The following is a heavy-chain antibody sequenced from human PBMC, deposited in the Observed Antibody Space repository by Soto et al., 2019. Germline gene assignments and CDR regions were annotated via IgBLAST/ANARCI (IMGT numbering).Heavy chain of an antibody. CDR3: ASHYTPTYYDFWSGPKAYYYYGMDV. J-gene: IGHJ6*02. Sequence: GEALKISCKGSGYSFTSYWIGWVRQMPGKGLEWMGIIYPGDSDTRYSPSFQGQVTISADKSISTAYLQWSSLKASDTAMYYCASHYTPTYYDFWSGPKAYYYYGMDVWGQGTTVTVSS. CDR1: GYSFTSYW. CDR2: IYPGDSDT. D-gene: IGHD3-3*01. V-gene: IGHV5-51*01.